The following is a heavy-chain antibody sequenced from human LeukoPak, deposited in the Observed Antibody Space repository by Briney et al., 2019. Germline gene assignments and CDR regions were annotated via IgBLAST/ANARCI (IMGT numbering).Heavy chain of an antibody. CDR3: ARGGIEYSSSEQDFDY. J-gene: IGHJ4*02. V-gene: IGHV1-18*01. CDR2: ISAYNGNT. D-gene: IGHD6-6*01. CDR1: GYTFTSYG. Sequence: GASVKVSCKASGYTFTSYGISWVRQAPGQGLEWMGWISAYNGNTNYAQKLQGRVTMTTDTSTSTAYMELRSLRSDDTAVYYCARGGIEYSSSEQDFDYWGQGTLVTVSS.